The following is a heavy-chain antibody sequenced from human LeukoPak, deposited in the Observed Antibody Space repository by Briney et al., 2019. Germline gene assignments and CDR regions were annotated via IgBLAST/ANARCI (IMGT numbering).Heavy chain of an antibody. CDR2: IYHSGST. D-gene: IGHD2-2*01. V-gene: IGHV4-38-2*02. Sequence: SETLSLTCTVSGYSISSGYYWGWIRQPPGKGLEWIGSIYHSGSTYYNPSLKSRVTISVDTSKNQFSLKLSSVTAADTAVYYCARVIEPADDCWGQGTLVTVSS. CDR3: ARVIEPADDC. J-gene: IGHJ4*02. CDR1: GYSISSGYY.